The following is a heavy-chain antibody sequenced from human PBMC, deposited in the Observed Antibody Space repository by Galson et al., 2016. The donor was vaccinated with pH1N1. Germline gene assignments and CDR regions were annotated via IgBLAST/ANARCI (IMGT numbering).Heavy chain of an antibody. CDR2: IIGMFAKT. J-gene: IGHJ4*01. CDR1: GGTFSSFG. V-gene: IGHV1-69*13. Sequence: SVKVSCKASGGTFSSFGISWVRQAPGQGLEWMGGIIGMFAKTNYAQKFQGRVTIPADELTSTAYMDLSSLTSEDPAVYYCARSPGYMVTALDNWGHGTLVTVSS. CDR3: ARSPGYMVTALDN. D-gene: IGHD2-21*02.